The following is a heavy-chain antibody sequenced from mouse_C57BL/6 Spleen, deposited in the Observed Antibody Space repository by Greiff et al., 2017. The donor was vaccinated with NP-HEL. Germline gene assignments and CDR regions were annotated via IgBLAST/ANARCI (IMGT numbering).Heavy chain of an antibody. CDR1: GYTFTSYW. D-gene: IGHD2-13*01. Sequence: QVQLQQPGAELVMPGASVKLSCKASGYTFTSYWMHWVKQRPGQGLEWIGEIDPSDSYTNYNQKFKGKSTLTVDKSSSTASLQLSSLTSEDSAVYYCARYGDYVSSMDYWGQGTSVTVSS. V-gene: IGHV1-69*01. CDR2: IDPSDSYT. J-gene: IGHJ4*01. CDR3: ARYGDYVSSMDY.